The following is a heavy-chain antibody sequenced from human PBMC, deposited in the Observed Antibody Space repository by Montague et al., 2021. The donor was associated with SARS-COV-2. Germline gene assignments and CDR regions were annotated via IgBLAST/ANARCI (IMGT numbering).Heavy chain of an antibody. CDR3: ARDSFSYSSGWTYYYYGMDV. V-gene: IGHV3-30*04. CDR2: ISCDGSNK. J-gene: IGHJ6*02. CDR1: GFTFSSYA. Sequence: SLRLSCAASGFTFSSYAMHWVRQAPGKGLEWVAVISCDGSNKYYVDSVKGRFTISRDNPKNTLYLQMNSLRAEDTAVYYCARDSFSYSSGWTYYYYGMDVWGQGTTVTVSS. D-gene: IGHD6-19*01.